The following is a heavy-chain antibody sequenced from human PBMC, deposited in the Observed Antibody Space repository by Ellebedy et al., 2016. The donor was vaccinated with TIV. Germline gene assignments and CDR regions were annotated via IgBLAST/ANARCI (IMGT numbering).Heavy chain of an antibody. V-gene: IGHV4-39*07. CDR1: GDSISRSNYF. Sequence: MPSETLSLTCSVSGDSISRSNYFWTCIRQAPGKGLEWIGTFQATGKTYYNPSLMSRVTLSVDTSKMHFSLKMTSVTAADTAVYYCGVGGGIAVSDAWGQGTLVTVSS. CDR3: GVGGGIAVSDA. D-gene: IGHD6-19*01. J-gene: IGHJ5*02. CDR2: FQATGKT.